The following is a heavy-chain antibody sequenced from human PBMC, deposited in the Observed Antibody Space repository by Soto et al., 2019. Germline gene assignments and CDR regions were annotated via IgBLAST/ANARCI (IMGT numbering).Heavy chain of an antibody. V-gene: IGHV4-59*01. CDR1: GGSISSYY. Sequence: PSETLSLTCTVSGGSISSYYWSWIRQPPGKGLEWIGYIYYSGSTNYNPSLKSRVTISVDTSKNQFSLKLSSVTAADTAVYYCARSPTYYYDSSGHWAPAFDYWGQGTLVTVSS. D-gene: IGHD3-22*01. CDR2: IYYSGST. J-gene: IGHJ4*02. CDR3: ARSPTYYYDSSGHWAPAFDY.